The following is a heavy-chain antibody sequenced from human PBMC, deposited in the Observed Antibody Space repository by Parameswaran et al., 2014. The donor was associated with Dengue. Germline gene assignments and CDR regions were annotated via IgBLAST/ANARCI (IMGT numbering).Heavy chain of an antibody. Sequence: WVRQAPGQGLEWMGWMNPNSGNTGYAQKFQGRVTMTRNTSISTAYMELSSLRSEDTAVYYCARGPEVAANDWGQGTMVTVSS. D-gene: IGHD2-15*01. CDR2: MNPNSGNT. CDR3: ARGPEVAAND. J-gene: IGHJ3*01. V-gene: IGHV1-8*01.